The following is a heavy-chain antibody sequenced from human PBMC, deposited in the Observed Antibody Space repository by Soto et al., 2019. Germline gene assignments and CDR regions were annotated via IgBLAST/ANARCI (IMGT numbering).Heavy chain of an antibody. CDR1: GGSISSGGDY. D-gene: IGHD4-17*01. V-gene: IGHV4-31*03. Sequence: PSETLSLTCSVSGGSISSGGDYWSWIHQHPGKGLEWIGYIYYSGSTYYNPSLKSRVTISVDTSKNQFSLKLSSVTAADTAVYYCARLYGLDAFDIWGQGTMVTVSS. CDR2: IYYSGST. J-gene: IGHJ3*02. CDR3: ARLYGLDAFDI.